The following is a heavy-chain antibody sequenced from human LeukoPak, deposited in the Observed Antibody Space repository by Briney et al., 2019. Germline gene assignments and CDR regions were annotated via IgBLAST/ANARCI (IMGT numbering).Heavy chain of an antibody. J-gene: IGHJ5*02. CDR1: GGSISSYY. Sequence: PSQTLSLTCTVSGGSISSYYWTWIRQPAGKGLEYLGRIHASGNTYYNPSLKSRVAISMDTSKNQFSLKLTSVSAADTAVYYCARDRGFTVARGVPSWFDPWGQGTLVTVSS. CDR3: ARDRGFTVARGVPSWFDP. D-gene: IGHD3-10*01. V-gene: IGHV4-4*07. CDR2: IHASGNT.